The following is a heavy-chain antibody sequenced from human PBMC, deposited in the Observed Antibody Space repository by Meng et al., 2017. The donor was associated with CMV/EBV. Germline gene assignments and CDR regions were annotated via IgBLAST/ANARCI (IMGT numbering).Heavy chain of an antibody. CDR2: IRYDGSNK. CDR1: GFTFSSYG. CDR3: AKDDSQLLYRDPYYYYGMDV. J-gene: IGHJ6*02. V-gene: IGHV3-30*02. D-gene: IGHD2-2*02. Sequence: GESLKISCAASGFTFSSYGMHWVRQAPGKGLEWVAVIRYDGSNKYYADSVKGRFTISRDNSKNTLYLQMNSLRAEDTAVYYCAKDDSQLLYRDPYYYYGMDVWGQGTTVTVSS.